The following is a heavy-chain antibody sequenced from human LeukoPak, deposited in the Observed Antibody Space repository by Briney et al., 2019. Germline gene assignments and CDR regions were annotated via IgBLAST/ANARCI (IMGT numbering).Heavy chain of an antibody. CDR3: ARHGGFYEQQIPYYYYYYMDV. Sequence: GESLKISCKGSGYSFTSYWIGWARQMPGKGLEWMGIIYPGDSDTRYSPSFQGQVTISADKSISTAYLQWSSLKASDTAMYYCARHGGFYEQQIPYYYYYYMDVWGKGTTVTVSS. V-gene: IGHV5-51*01. CDR1: GYSFTSYW. CDR2: IYPGDSDT. J-gene: IGHJ6*03. D-gene: IGHD6-13*01.